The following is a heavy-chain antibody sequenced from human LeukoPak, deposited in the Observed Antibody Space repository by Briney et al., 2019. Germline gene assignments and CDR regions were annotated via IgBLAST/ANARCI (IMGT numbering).Heavy chain of an antibody. CDR2: IYPGDSDT. J-gene: IGHJ4*02. CDR3: ARHKGVVGAYLFDY. V-gene: IGHV5-51*01. D-gene: IGHD1-26*01. Sequence: GESLKISSQGSGYRFTSYWIGWVRQMPGKGLEWVAIIYPGDSDTRYSPSFQGQVTISADKSISTAYLQWSSLKASDTAMYYCARHKGVVGAYLFDYWGQGTLVTVS. CDR1: GYRFTSYW.